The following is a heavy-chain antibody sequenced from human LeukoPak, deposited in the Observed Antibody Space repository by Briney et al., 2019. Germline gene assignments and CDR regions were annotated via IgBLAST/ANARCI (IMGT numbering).Heavy chain of an antibody. CDR1: GYTFTIYG. CDR2: INTNIGGT. CDR3: ARFPAGGVVIRKYYFDY. V-gene: IGHV1-2*02. D-gene: IGHD3-3*01. J-gene: IGHJ4*02. Sequence: ASVTLSYKASGYTFTIYGISWVRQAPGQGLEWLGWINTNIGGTNYVQKFHSRVTMSRDTSISTAYMELSRLRYDGTAVFYCARFPAGGVVIRKYYFDYWGEGTLVTVSS.